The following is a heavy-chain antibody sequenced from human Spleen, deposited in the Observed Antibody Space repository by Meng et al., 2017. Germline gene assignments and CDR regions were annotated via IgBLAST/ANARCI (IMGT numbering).Heavy chain of an antibody. Sequence: GESLKISCATSGFTFSNYAVHWVRQAPGKGLEWVAVISFDGSHKYYADSVKGRFTISRDNAKKLLYLQMNSLRAEDTAVYYCARDLSLKYYYGPGEYWGQGTMVTVSS. V-gene: IGHV3-30*07. CDR1: GFTFSNYA. CDR3: ARDLSLKYYYGPGEY. CDR2: ISFDGSHK. J-gene: IGHJ3*01. D-gene: IGHD3-10*01.